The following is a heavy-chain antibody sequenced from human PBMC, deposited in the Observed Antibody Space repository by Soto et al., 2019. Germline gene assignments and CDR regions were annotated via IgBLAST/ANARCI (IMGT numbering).Heavy chain of an antibody. Sequence: ASVKVSCKASGYTFTSHGISWVRQAPGQGLEWMGWISAYNGNTNYAQKLQGRVTMTTDTSTSTAYMELRSLRSDDTAVYYCARDGLWFGEYYYYMDVWGKGTTVTVSS. V-gene: IGHV1-18*01. CDR3: ARDGLWFGEYYYYMDV. J-gene: IGHJ6*03. D-gene: IGHD3-10*01. CDR2: ISAYNGNT. CDR1: GYTFTSHG.